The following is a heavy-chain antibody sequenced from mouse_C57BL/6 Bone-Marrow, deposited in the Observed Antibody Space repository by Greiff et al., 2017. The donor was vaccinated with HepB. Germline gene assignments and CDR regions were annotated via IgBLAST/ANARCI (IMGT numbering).Heavy chain of an antibody. CDR2: IDPEDGDT. D-gene: IGHD1-1*01. V-gene: IGHV14-1*01. J-gene: IGHJ2*01. CDR3: TKPCYGSSYTFDY. CDR1: GFYIKDYY. Sequence: EVQLQQSGAELVRPGASVKLSCTASGFYIKDYYMHWVQQRPEQGLEWIGRIDPEDGDTEYAPKFQGKATMTADTSSNTAYLQLSSLTSDDTAVYYCTKPCYGSSYTFDYWGQGTTLTVSS.